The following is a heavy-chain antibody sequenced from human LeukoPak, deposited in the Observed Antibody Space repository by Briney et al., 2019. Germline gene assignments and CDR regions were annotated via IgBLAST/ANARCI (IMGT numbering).Heavy chain of an antibody. CDR3: AKVYTMVRGVTLGYFDY. CDR1: GFTFSSYG. V-gene: IGHV3-30*18. CDR2: ISYDGSNK. J-gene: IGHJ4*02. D-gene: IGHD3-10*01. Sequence: GGSLRLSCAASGFTFSSYGMHWVRQAPGKGLEWVAVISYDGSNKYYADSVKGRFTISRDNSKNTLYLQMNSLRAEDTAEYYCAKVYTMVRGVTLGYFDYWGQGTLVTVSS.